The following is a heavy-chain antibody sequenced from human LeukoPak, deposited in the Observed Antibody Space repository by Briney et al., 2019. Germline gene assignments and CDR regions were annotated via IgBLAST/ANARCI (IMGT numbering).Heavy chain of an antibody. CDR1: GYSFTSYW. CDR2: IYPGDSDT. D-gene: IGHD3-9*01. J-gene: IGHJ4*02. V-gene: IGHV5-51*01. Sequence: GESLKISCKGSGYSFTSYWIGWVRQMPGKGLEWMGIIYPGDSDTRYSPSFQGQVTISADKSISTAYLQWSSLKASDTAMYYCARSPNFDWLLSRNEYYFDYWGQGTLVTVSS. CDR3: ARSPNFDWLLSRNEYYFDY.